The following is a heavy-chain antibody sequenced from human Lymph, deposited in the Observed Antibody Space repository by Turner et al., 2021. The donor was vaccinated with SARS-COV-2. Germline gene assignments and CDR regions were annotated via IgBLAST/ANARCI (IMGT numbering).Heavy chain of an antibody. CDR1: GGSFSGYY. V-gene: IGHV4-34*01. D-gene: IGHD5-18*01. CDR2: INHSGST. CDR3: ARGGVDTAMVRYYYYGMDV. Sequence: QVQLQQWGAGLLKPSETLSLTCAVYGGSFSGYYWSWIRQPPGKGLEWIGEINHSGSTNYNPSLKSRVTISVDTSKNQFSLKLSSVTAADTAVYYCARGGVDTAMVRYYYYGMDVWGQGTTFTVS. J-gene: IGHJ6*02.